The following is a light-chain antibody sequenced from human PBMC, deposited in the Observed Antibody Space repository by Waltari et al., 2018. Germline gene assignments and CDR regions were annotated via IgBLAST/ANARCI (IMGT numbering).Light chain of an antibody. CDR3: QQYSASTGT. J-gene: IGKJ1*01. Sequence: EIVLTQSPGTMSLSQGDRAILSCRASQTINRNHLAWYQQKPGQAPRLLIHGASSRAIGIPDRFFGSGSGTDFTLTISRLEPEDSGVYYCQQYSASTGTFGQGTKVEIK. CDR1: QTINRNH. CDR2: GAS. V-gene: IGKV3-20*01.